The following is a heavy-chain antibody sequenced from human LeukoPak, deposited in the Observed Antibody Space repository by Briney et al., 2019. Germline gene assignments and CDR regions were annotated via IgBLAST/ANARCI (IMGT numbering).Heavy chain of an antibody. CDR3: ARDWMSGYSYGHNWFDP. D-gene: IGHD5-18*01. CDR1: GGSFRGYY. CDR2: INHSGST. J-gene: IGHJ5*02. Sequence: SETLSLTCAVYGGSFRGYYWSWIRQPPGKGLEWIGEINHSGSTNYNPSLKSRVTISVDTSKNQFSLKLSSVTAADTAVYYCARDWMSGYSYGHNWFDPWGQGTLVTVSS. V-gene: IGHV4-34*01.